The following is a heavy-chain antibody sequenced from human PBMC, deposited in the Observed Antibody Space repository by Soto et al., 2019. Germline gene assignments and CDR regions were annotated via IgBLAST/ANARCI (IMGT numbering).Heavy chain of an antibody. V-gene: IGHV3-23*01. CDR2: ISGSGGST. J-gene: IGHJ3*02. CDR1: GFTFSSYA. Sequence: GGSMRLSCSAFGFTFSSYAMSWVRQAPGKGLEWVSAISGSGGSTYYADSVKGRFTISRDNSKNTLYLQMNSLRAEDTAVYYCAKDRKYYYGSGSYSAFDIWGQGTMVTVSS. CDR3: AKDRKYYYGSGSYSAFDI. D-gene: IGHD3-10*01.